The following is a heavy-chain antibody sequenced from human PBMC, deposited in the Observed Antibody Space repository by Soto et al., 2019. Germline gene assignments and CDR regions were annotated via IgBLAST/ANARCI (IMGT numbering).Heavy chain of an antibody. D-gene: IGHD1-26*01. J-gene: IGHJ4*02. CDR3: ATGTRLVIVGATLNFDY. Sequence: ASVRVSWKVAGYTLAELAIHWVRQAHGKGLEWMGGFDPEDGETIYAQKFQGRVTMTEDTSTDTAYMELSSLRSEDTAVYYCATGTRLVIVGATLNFDYWGQGTLVTVSS. V-gene: IGHV1-24*01. CDR1: GYTLAELA. CDR2: FDPEDGET.